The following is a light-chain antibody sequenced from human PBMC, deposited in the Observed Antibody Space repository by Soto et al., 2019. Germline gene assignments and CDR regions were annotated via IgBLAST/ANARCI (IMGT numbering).Light chain of an antibody. CDR2: RVS. Sequence: DVVLTQSPLSLPVNFGQPASISCRSSKSLVYSDGNTHLSWFHERPGQSPRRLIYRVSSQDSGVTHRFSGSELGTDFTLEISRVEAEDVGIYYCIRGTPRPRTFGQGNKVEVK. J-gene: IGKJ1*01. CDR3: IRGTPRPRT. CDR1: KSLVYSDGNTH. V-gene: IGKV2-30*01.